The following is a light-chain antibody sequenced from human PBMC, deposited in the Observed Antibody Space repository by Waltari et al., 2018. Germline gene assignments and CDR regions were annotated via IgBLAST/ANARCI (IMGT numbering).Light chain of an antibody. J-gene: IGKJ1*01. CDR2: DAS. Sequence: DIVLTQSPGTLSLSPGERATLSCRASQSVSRTLAWYQQKPGQAPRLLIYDASSRATGIPDRFSGSGSGTDFSLTIGRLEPEDFAVYYCQKYGTRPATFGQGTKVEVK. CDR3: QKYGTRPAT. V-gene: IGKV3-20*01. CDR1: QSVSRT.